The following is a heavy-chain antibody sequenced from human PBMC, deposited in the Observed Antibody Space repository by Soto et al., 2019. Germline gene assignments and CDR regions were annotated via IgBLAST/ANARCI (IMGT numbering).Heavy chain of an antibody. Sequence: ASVKVSCKASGYTFTSYGISWVRQAPGQGLEWMGLISAYNNNTDYAQKLQGRVTMTRDTSTSTVYMELSSLRSEDTAVYYCARGIGCGITTCYARYYYYMDVWGRGTTVTVSS. CDR1: GYTFTSYG. CDR3: ARGIGCGITTCYARYYYYMDV. CDR2: ISAYNNNT. V-gene: IGHV1-18*01. D-gene: IGHD2-2*01. J-gene: IGHJ6*03.